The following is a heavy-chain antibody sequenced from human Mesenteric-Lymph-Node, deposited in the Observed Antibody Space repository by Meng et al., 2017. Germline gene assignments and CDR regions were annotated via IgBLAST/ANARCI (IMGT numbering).Heavy chain of an antibody. V-gene: IGHV2-5*01. CDR1: GFSLNTPGVG. CDR3: AHIFGYSYGYEY. CDR2: IYWNDDK. Sequence: QITCKQSGPTLVKPTQTLTLTCTFSGFSLNTPGVGVGWIRQPPGKALEWLALIYWNDDKRYSPSLKSRLTVTKDTSKNQVVLTMTNMDPVDTATYYCAHIFGYSYGYEYWGQGTLVTVSS. D-gene: IGHD5-18*01. J-gene: IGHJ4*02.